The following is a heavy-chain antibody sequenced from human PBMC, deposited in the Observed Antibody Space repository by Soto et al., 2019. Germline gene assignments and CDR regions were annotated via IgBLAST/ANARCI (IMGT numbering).Heavy chain of an antibody. J-gene: IGHJ2*01. CDR2: IWYDGSNK. CDR3: ARAGDWLANWYFDL. CDR1: GFTFSSYG. Sequence: ESGGGVVQPGRSLRLSCAASGFTFSSYGMHWVRQAPGKGLEWVAVIWYDGSNKYYADSVKGRFTISRDNSKNTLYLQMNSLRAEDTAVYYCARAGDWLANWYFDLWGRGTLVTVSS. D-gene: IGHD6-19*01. V-gene: IGHV3-33*01.